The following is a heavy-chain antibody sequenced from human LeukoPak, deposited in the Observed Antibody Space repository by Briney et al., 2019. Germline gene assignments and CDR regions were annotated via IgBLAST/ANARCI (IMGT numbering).Heavy chain of an antibody. CDR1: GGSISSGGYY. J-gene: IGHJ4*02. CDR3: ARDYYDSSGYYYVLGSHKKVFDY. CDR2: IYYSGST. V-gene: IGHV4-31*03. D-gene: IGHD3-22*01. Sequence: SQTLSLTCTVSGGSISSGGYYWSWIRQHPGKGLEWIGYIYYSGSTYYNPSLKSRVTISVDTSKNQFSLKLSSVTAADTAVYYCARDYYDSSGYYYVLGSHKKVFDYWGQGTLVTVSS.